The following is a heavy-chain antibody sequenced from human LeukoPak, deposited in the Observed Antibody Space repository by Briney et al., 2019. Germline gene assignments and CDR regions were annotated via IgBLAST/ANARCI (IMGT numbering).Heavy chain of an antibody. CDR1: GFTFNSYA. J-gene: IGHJ3*02. D-gene: IGHD4-17*01. Sequence: GGSLRLSCAASGFTFNSYAMSWVRQAPGKGLEWVSAISGSGGSTYYADSVKGRFTISRDNSKNTLYLQMNSLRAEDTAVYYCAKVPHYGDYVIWGQGTMVTVSS. V-gene: IGHV3-23*01. CDR3: AKVPHYGDYVI. CDR2: ISGSGGST.